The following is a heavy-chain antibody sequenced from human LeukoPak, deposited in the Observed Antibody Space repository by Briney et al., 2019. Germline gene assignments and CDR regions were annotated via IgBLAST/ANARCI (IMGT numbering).Heavy chain of an antibody. D-gene: IGHD6-19*01. Sequence: GGSLRLSCAASGFTFSNYWMAWVRQAPGRGLEWVASIKPDGSVIYYGDSVKGRFTLSRDNTKNALHLQMNSLRAEDTAMYYCAGQWLEGSGIEYWGQGTLVTVSS. CDR3: AGQWLEGSGIEY. J-gene: IGHJ1*01. CDR1: GFTFSNYW. CDR2: IKPDGSVI. V-gene: IGHV3-7*02.